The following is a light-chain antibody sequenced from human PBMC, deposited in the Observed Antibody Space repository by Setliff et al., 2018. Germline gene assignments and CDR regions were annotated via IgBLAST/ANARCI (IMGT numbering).Light chain of an antibody. CDR2: EVS. V-gene: IGLV2-14*01. Sequence: QSVLAQPASVSGSPGQSITISCTGTRSDVGGYNYVSWYQQHPGKVPKLMIYEVSNRPSGVSNRFSGSKSGNTASLTISRLQTEDEADYYCTSYTSSSTEVLGTGTKVT. J-gene: IGLJ1*01. CDR1: RSDVGGYNY. CDR3: TSYTSSSTEV.